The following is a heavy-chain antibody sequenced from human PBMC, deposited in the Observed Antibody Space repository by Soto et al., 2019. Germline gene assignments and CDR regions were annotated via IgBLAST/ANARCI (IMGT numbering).Heavy chain of an antibody. Sequence: GGSLRLSCAASGFTFSSYGMHWVRQAPGKGLEWVAVISYDGSNEYYADSVKGRFTISRDNSKNTLYLQMNSLRAEDTAVYYCAKGGLADAFDIWGQGTMVTVSS. J-gene: IGHJ3*02. D-gene: IGHD6-19*01. CDR3: AKGGLADAFDI. CDR2: ISYDGSNE. CDR1: GFTFSSYG. V-gene: IGHV3-30*18.